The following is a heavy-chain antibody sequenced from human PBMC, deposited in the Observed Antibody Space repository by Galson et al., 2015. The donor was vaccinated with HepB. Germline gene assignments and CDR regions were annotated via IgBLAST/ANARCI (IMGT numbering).Heavy chain of an antibody. CDR3: ARGGRGLDAFDI. CDR1: GFTFSSYA. V-gene: IGHV3-30*04. J-gene: IGHJ3*02. CDR2: ISYDGSNK. D-gene: IGHD3-10*01. Sequence: SLRLSCAASGFTFSSYAMHWVRQAPGKGLEWVAVISYDGSNKYYADAVKGRFTISRDNSKNTLYLQMNSLRAEDTAVYYCARGGRGLDAFDIWGQGTMVTVSS.